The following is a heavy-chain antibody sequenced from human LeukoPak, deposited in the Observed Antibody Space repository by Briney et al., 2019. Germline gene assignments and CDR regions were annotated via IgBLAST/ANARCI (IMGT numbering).Heavy chain of an antibody. CDR1: GFPFSDYY. J-gene: IGHJ6*02. D-gene: IGHD3-10*01. CDR3: ARFTMVRGVRYGMDV. CDR2: ISSSDSTI. Sequence: GGSLRLSCAASGFPFSDYYMSWIRQAPGKGLEWVSYISSSDSTIYYADSVKGRFTISRDNARNSLYLQMNSLRAEDTAVYFCARFTMVRGVRYGMDVWGQGTTVTVSS. V-gene: IGHV3-11*04.